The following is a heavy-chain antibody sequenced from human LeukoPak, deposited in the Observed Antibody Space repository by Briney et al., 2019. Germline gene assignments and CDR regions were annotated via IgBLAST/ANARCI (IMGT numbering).Heavy chain of an antibody. J-gene: IGHJ4*02. CDR3: AKEPRVATIEIFDY. Sequence: GGSLRLSCAASGFTFSSYAMSWVRQAPGKGLEWDSSISGGGGVTYYADSVKGRFTISRDNSKNTVYLQMNSLRAEDTAVYYCAKEPRVATIEIFDYWGQGTLVTVSS. V-gene: IGHV3-23*01. CDR1: GFTFSSYA. CDR2: ISGGGGVT. D-gene: IGHD5-12*01.